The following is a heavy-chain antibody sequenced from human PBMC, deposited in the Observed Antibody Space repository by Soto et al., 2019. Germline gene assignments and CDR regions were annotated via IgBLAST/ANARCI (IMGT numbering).Heavy chain of an antibody. CDR1: GGTFSSYA. D-gene: IGHD3-3*01. Sequence: GASVKVSCKASGGTFSSYAISWVRQAPGQGLEWMGGIIPIFGTANYAQKFQGRVTITADESTSTAYMELSSLRSEDTAVYHCATSAIFGVVIIRINWFDPWSQGTLVTVSS. CDR2: IIPIFGTA. V-gene: IGHV1-69*13. J-gene: IGHJ5*02. CDR3: ATSAIFGVVIIRINWFDP.